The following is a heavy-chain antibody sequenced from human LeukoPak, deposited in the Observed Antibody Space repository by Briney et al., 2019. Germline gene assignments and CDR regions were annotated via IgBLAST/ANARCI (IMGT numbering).Heavy chain of an antibody. Sequence: PGGSLRLSCAASGFTFSSYGMHWVRQAPGKGLEWVAFIRYDGSNKYYADSVKGRFTISRDNSKNTLYLQMNSLRAEDTAVYYCAKDLRVGRGIVGAIYAFDIWGQGTMVTVSS. CDR2: IRYDGSNK. CDR1: GFTFSSYG. D-gene: IGHD1-26*01. J-gene: IGHJ3*02. V-gene: IGHV3-30*02. CDR3: AKDLRVGRGIVGAIYAFDI.